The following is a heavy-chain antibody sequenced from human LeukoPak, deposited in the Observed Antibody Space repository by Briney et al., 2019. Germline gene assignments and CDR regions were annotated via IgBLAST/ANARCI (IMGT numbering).Heavy chain of an antibody. D-gene: IGHD3-10*01. CDR3: AKDPATTYYYGSGDW. CDR2: ISYDGSNK. V-gene: IGHV3-30*18. CDR1: GFTFSDYY. J-gene: IGHJ4*02. Sequence: GGSLRLSCAASGFTFSDYYMSWIRQAPGKGLEWVAVISYDGSNKYYADSVKGRFTISRDNSKNTLYLQMNSLRAEDTAVYYCAKDPATTYYYGSGDWWGQGTLVTVSS.